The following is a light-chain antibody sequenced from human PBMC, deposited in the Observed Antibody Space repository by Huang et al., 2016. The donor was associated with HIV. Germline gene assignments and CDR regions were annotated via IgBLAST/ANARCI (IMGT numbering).Light chain of an antibody. CDR3: QKYNSAPYT. CDR1: QGAGNS. CDR2: AAS. J-gene: IGKJ2*01. V-gene: IGKV1-27*01. Sequence: DIQMTQSPSSLSTAVGDRVTITCRASQGAGNSLAWFQQKPGKGPKLLIYAASTLRSGGPSRFSGSGSGTEFPLTISGLHPEDVATYYCQKYNSAPYTFGQGTRLDIK.